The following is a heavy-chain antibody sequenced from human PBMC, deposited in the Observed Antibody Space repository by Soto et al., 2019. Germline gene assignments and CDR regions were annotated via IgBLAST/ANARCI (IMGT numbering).Heavy chain of an antibody. D-gene: IGHD2-2*01. CDR1: GFTFSSYG. Sequence: QVQLVESGGGVVQPGRSLRLSCAASGFTFSSYGMHWVRQAPGKGLEWVAVISYGGSNKYYADYVKGRFTISRDNSKNTLYLQMNKLRAEDTAVYYCAKDNCISTSCYRLYNWFDPWGQGTLVTVSS. CDR3: AKDNCISTSCYRLYNWFDP. CDR2: ISYGGSNK. J-gene: IGHJ5*02. V-gene: IGHV3-30*18.